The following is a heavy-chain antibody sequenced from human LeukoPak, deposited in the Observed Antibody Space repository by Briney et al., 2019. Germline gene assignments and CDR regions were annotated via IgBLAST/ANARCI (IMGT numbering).Heavy chain of an antibody. Sequence: GGSLRLSCAASGFTVSSNYMSWVRQAPGKGLEWVSVIYSGGSTYYADSVKGRFTISRDNSKNTLYLQMNSLRAEDTAVYYCARLSGYFRTFDYWGQGTLVTVSS. CDR1: GFTVSSNY. CDR3: ARLSGYFRTFDY. J-gene: IGHJ4*02. CDR2: IYSGGST. D-gene: IGHD6-13*01. V-gene: IGHV3-66*04.